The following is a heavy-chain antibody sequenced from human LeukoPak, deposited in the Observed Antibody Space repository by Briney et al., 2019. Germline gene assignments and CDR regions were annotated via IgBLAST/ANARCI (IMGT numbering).Heavy chain of an antibody. V-gene: IGHV1-18*01. D-gene: IGHD3-22*01. CDR2: ISTYNGNT. CDR1: GYTFTNYD. CDR3: ARGDPDYYDSSDYYLPFDY. Sequence: PVASVKVSCTASGYTFTNYDISWVRQAPGQGLEWMGWISTYNGNTNYAQKLQGRVTMTTDTSTSTAYMELRSLRSDDTAVYYCARGDPDYYDSSDYYLPFDYWGQGTLVTVSS. J-gene: IGHJ4*02.